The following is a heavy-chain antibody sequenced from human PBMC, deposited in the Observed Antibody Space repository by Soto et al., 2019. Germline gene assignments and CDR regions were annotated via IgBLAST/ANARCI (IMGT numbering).Heavy chain of an antibody. V-gene: IGHV3-30*03. CDR2: ISYDGSNK. Sequence: ESGGGVVQPGRSLRLSCAASGFTFSSYGMHWVRQAPGKGLEWVAVISYDGSNKYYADSVKGRFTISRDNSKNTLYLQMNSLRAEDTAVYYCALTSLGSIAVAGDYYYYGMDVWGQGTTVTVSS. D-gene: IGHD6-19*01. CDR1: GFTFSSYG. CDR3: ALTSLGSIAVAGDYYYYGMDV. J-gene: IGHJ6*02.